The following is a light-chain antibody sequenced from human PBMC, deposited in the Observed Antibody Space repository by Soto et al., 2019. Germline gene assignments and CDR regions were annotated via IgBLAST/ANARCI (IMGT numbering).Light chain of an antibody. J-gene: IGLJ1*01. CDR1: SSDVGGFNF. CDR3: SSYRSSSTLGV. CDR2: DVS. V-gene: IGLV2-14*01. Sequence: QSALTQPASVSGSPGQSITISCTGTSSDVGGFNFVSWYQQHPGKAPQLIMYDVSNRPSGVSNRLSGSKSGNTASLTISGLQAEDGADYYCSSYRSSSTLGVFGTGTKLTVL.